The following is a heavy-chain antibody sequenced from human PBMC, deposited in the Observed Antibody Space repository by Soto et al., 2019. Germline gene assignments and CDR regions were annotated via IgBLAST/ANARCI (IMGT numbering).Heavy chain of an antibody. CDR2: VSYDGSNK. CDR1: GLIFSSYA. CDR3: ARPYGNWYFDL. V-gene: IGHV3-30-3*01. J-gene: IGHJ2*01. D-gene: IGHD4-17*01. Sequence: QVQLVESGGGVVQPGRSLRLSCAASGLIFSSYAMHWVRQAPGKGLEWVAIVSYDGSNKYYADSVKGRFTISRDNSKNTLYLQMNSLRAEDTAVYYCARPYGNWYFDLWGRGTLVTVSS.